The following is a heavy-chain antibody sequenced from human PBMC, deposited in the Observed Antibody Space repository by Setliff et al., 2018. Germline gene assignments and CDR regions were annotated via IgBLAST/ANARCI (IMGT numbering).Heavy chain of an antibody. CDR3: ARVSGFQYMDV. Sequence: PSETLSLTCSVSGDSIISSRYYWGWIRQPAGKELEWIGQIYTSWSTIYNPSLKSRVTILLDTSKNQFSLTLTSVTAADTAVYYCARVSGFQYMDVWGKGTTVTVSS. CDR1: GDSIISSRYY. CDR2: IYTSWST. V-gene: IGHV4-61*09. J-gene: IGHJ6*03. D-gene: IGHD3-3*01.